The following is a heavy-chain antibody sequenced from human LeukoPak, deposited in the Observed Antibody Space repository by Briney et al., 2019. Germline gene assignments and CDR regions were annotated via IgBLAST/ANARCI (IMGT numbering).Heavy chain of an antibody. J-gene: IGHJ6*03. CDR1: GYTFTSYG. Sequence: ASVKVSCKASGYTFTSYGISWVRQAPGQGLEWMGYINPTSGGTNYAQEFQGRVTMTRDTSISTAYMELSRLTSDDTAVYYCAREGPGSPLYYYYYYMDVWGKGTTVTVSS. CDR3: AREGPGSPLYYYYYYMDV. D-gene: IGHD1-14*01. V-gene: IGHV1-2*02. CDR2: INPTSGGT.